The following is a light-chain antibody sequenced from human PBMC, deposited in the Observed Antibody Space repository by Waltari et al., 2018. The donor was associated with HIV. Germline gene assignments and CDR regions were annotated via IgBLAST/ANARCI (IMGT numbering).Light chain of an antibody. CDR2: EVN. J-gene: IGLJ3*02. V-gene: IGLV2-8*01. Sequence: QSALTPPPSASGSPGQSVTNSCTGTSSELGGSYYVAWSQQYPGKAPIVMIHEVNKRPSGVPDRFSGSKSGNTASLTVSGLQAEDEAYYYCSSYAGSNSWVFGGGTKLTVL. CDR1: SSELGGSYY. CDR3: SSYAGSNSWV.